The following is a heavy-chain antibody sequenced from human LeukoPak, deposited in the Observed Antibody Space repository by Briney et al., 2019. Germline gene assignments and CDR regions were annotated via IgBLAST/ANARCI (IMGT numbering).Heavy chain of an antibody. D-gene: IGHD1-20*01. Sequence: SETLSLTCTVSGGSISSSSYYWGWIRQPPGKGLEWIGSIYYSGSTYYNPSLKSRVTISVDRSKNQFSLKLSSVTAADTAVYYCARVPYNWNNWFDPWGQGTLVTVSS. V-gene: IGHV4-39*07. J-gene: IGHJ5*02. CDR1: GGSISSSSYY. CDR2: IYYSGST. CDR3: ARVPYNWNNWFDP.